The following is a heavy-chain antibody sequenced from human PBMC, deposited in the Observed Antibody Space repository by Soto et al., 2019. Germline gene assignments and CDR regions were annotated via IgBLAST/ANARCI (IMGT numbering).Heavy chain of an antibody. D-gene: IGHD3-10*01. Sequence: PGESLKISCKGSGYSFTSYWIGWVRQMPGKGLECMGIIYPGDSDTRYSPSFQGQVTISADKSISTAYLQWSSLKASDTAMYYCAGGGVRGVITRTRDYYGMDVWGQGTTDTVSS. CDR3: AGGGVRGVITRTRDYYGMDV. J-gene: IGHJ6*02. V-gene: IGHV5-51*01. CDR1: GYSFTSYW. CDR2: IYPGDSDT.